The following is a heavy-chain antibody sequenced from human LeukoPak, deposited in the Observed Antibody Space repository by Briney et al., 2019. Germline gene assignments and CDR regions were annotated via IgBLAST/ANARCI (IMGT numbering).Heavy chain of an antibody. CDR2: IKSRTDGGTT. V-gene: IGHV3-15*01. CDR1: GFTFSNAW. CDR3: TTDYTLVPTALDS. Sequence: GGSLRLSCAASGFTFSNAWMSWVRQAPGKGLEWIGHIKSRTDGGTTDYAAPVKGRFIISRDNSRNTLYLQMNSLKTEDTAFYYCTTDYTLVPTALDSWGQGTLVTVSS. J-gene: IGHJ4*02. D-gene: IGHD2-2*01.